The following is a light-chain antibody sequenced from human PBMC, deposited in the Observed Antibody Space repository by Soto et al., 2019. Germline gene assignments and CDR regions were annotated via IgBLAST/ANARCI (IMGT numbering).Light chain of an antibody. J-gene: IGKJ2*01. CDR2: GAS. Sequence: EMVMTQSPVSLSVSPGERATLSCRASQSVSSNLAWYQQKPGQAPRLLIYGASTRATGIPARFSGSGSGTEFTLTIRSLQSEDFAVYYCQQYNNRPYTFGQGTKLEIK. V-gene: IGKV3-15*01. CDR1: QSVSSN. CDR3: QQYNNRPYT.